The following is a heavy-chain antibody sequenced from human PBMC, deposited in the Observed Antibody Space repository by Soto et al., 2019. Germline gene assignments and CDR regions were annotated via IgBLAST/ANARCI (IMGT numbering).Heavy chain of an antibody. CDR1: GFTFSSHA. D-gene: IGHD2-8*01. J-gene: IGHJ4*02. CDR2: ISGIGYNT. V-gene: IGHV3-23*01. CDR3: ARSSSMLYDFSDY. Sequence: EVQLLESGGGFVQPGGSLRLSCAASGFTFSSHAMSWVRQAPGKGLEWVTGISGIGYNTYYAGSVKGRFTISRDNSKNMIYLQMNTLRAEDTAVYYCARSSSMLYDFSDYCGQGTLVTVSS.